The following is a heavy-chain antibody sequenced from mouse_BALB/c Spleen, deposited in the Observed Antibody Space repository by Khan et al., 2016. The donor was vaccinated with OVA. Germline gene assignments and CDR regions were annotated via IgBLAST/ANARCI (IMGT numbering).Heavy chain of an antibody. CDR3: VRDGAYNRNDAWFAY. V-gene: IGHV1-4*01. J-gene: IGHJ3*01. CDR1: GYTFTSYT. CDR2: INPSNGYT. Sequence: QVQLKQSGAELARPGASVKMSCKASGYTFTSYTIHWIKMRPGQGLEWIGYINPSNGYTNYNQKFKDKATLTADKSSTTAYMQLSSLTSDDSAVYSCVRDGAYNRNDAWFAYWGLGTLVTVSA. D-gene: IGHD2-14*01.